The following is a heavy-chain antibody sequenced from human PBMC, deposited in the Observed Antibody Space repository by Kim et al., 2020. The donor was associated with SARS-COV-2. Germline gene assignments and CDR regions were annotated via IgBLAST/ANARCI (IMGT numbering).Heavy chain of an antibody. V-gene: IGHV4-31*02. J-gene: IGHJ3*02. D-gene: IGHD3-22*01. Sequence: NPSLKSRVTRSVDTSKNQFSLKLSSVTAADTAVYYCARARITMIVVDAFDIWGQGTMVTVSS. CDR3: ARARITMIVVDAFDI.